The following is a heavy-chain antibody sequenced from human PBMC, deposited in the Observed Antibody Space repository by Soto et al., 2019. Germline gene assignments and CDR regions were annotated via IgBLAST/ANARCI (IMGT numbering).Heavy chain of an antibody. D-gene: IGHD3-22*01. Sequence: GASVKVSCKTSGHTFTSYDINWVRQATGQGLEWMGWMNPNSGNTGYAQNFQGRVTMTRDTSISTAYMELSSLRSEDTAVYYRARGDGNDSSGYSSWGQGTLVTVSS. CDR2: MNPNSGNT. CDR3: ARGDGNDSSGYSS. J-gene: IGHJ4*02. V-gene: IGHV1-8*01. CDR1: GHTFTSYD.